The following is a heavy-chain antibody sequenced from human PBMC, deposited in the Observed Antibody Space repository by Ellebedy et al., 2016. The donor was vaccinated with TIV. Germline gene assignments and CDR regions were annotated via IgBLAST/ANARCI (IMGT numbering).Heavy chain of an antibody. V-gene: IGHV3-23*01. CDR1: GFSFSTFD. J-gene: IGHJ4*02. Sequence: GESLKISXAASGFSFSTFDMSWVRQAPGKGLEWVSVYRHHDDSKHYGDSVKGRFTISRDNSKNILYLQMNSLRVEDTAVYYCAKDGRDNGVFVLGTQFDDWGQGTLVTVSS. CDR3: AKDGRDNGVFVLGTQFDD. D-gene: IGHD3-16*01. CDR2: YRHHDDSK.